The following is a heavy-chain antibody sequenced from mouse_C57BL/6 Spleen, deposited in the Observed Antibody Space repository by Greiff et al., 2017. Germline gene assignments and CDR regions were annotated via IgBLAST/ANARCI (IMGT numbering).Heavy chain of an antibody. CDR2: ISSGSSTI. J-gene: IGHJ2*01. V-gene: IGHV5-17*01. Sequence: EVKLMESGGGLVKPGGSLKLSCAASGFTFSDYGMHWVRQAPEKGLEWVAYISSGSSTIYYADTVKGRFTISRDNAKNTLFLQMTSLRSEDTAMYYCARLDGYYAFDYWGQGTTLTVSS. CDR3: ARLDGYYAFDY. D-gene: IGHD2-3*01. CDR1: GFTFSDYG.